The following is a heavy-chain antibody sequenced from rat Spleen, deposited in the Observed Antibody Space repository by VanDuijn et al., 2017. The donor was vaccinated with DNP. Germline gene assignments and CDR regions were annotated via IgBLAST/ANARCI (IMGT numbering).Heavy chain of an antibody. J-gene: IGHJ2*01. Sequence: EVQLVESGGGLVQPGRSLKLSCAASGFTFSDYYMAWVHQAPTKGLECVAYISYDGGSSYYGDSVKGRFTISRDNAKSTLYLQMNSLRSEDMATYYCARWADYFDYWGQGVMVTVSS. D-gene: IGHD4-6*01. CDR1: GFTFSDYY. CDR3: ARWADYFDY. V-gene: IGHV5-22*01. CDR2: ISYDGGSS.